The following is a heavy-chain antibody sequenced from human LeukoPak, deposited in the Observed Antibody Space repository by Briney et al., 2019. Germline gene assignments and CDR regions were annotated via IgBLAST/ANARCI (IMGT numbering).Heavy chain of an antibody. CDR3: ARDQGKDYYYYYYYMDV. CDR2: INPNSGGT. CDR1: GYTFTGYY. V-gene: IGHV1-2*02. J-gene: IGHJ6*03. D-gene: IGHD3-16*01. Sequence: ASVKVCCKASGYTFTGYYMHWVRQAPGQGLEWMGWINPNSGGTNYAQKFQGRVTMTRDTSISTAYMELSRLRSDDTAVYYCARDQGKDYYYYYYYMDVWGKGTTVTVSS.